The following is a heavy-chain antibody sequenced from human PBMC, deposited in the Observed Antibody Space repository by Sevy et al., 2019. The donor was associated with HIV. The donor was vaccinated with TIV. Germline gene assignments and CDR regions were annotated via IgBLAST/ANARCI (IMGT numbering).Heavy chain of an antibody. Sequence: EGSLRLSCAASGFTFSSYAMSWVRQAPGKGLEWVSAISGSGGSTYYADSVKGRFTISRDNSKNTLYLQMNSLRAEDTAVYYCAKDRRFLEWLEGNWFDPWGQGTLVTVSS. J-gene: IGHJ5*02. CDR3: AKDRRFLEWLEGNWFDP. CDR1: GFTFSSYA. CDR2: ISGSGGST. D-gene: IGHD3-3*01. V-gene: IGHV3-23*01.